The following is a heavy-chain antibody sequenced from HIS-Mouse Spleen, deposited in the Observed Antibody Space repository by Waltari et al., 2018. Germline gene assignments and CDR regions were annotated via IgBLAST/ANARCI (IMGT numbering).Heavy chain of an antibody. CDR2: IYYSGST. D-gene: IGHD6-13*01. J-gene: IGHJ2*01. CDR3: ARESPYSSSWYDWYFDL. CDR1: GGSFSSSSYY. V-gene: IGHV4-39*07. Sequence: QLHLQVSRPGLAKPSATLSLTCPVSGGSFSSSSYYGGWTRQPPGKGLEWIGCIYYSGSTYYNPSLKSRVTISVGTSRNQFSLKLSSVTAADTAVYYCARESPYSSSWYDWYFDLWGRGTLVTVSS.